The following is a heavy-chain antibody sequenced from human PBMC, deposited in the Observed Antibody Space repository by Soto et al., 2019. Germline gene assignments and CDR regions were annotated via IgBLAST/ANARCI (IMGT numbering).Heavy chain of an antibody. J-gene: IGHJ6*02. V-gene: IGHV4-39*01. Sequence: LSLTCTVSGGSTSSSSYDWGWIRQPPGKGLEWIGSIYYSGSTYYNPSLKSRVTISVDTSKNQFSLKLSSVTAADTAVYYCARGVEYYYYGMDVWGQGTTVTVSS. D-gene: IGHD2-15*01. CDR1: GGSTSSSSYD. CDR3: ARGVEYYYYGMDV. CDR2: IYYSGST.